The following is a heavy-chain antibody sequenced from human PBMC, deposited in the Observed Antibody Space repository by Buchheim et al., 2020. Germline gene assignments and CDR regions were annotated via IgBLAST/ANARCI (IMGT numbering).Heavy chain of an antibody. J-gene: IGHJ5*02. CDR1: EFTFSIYA. Sequence: EVQLLESGGGLVQPGESLRLSCAASEFTFSIYAMNWVRQAPGKGLEWVSSISGNGDITYYADSVKGRFTISRDNSKKTLYLQMNSLRAEDTAVYYCAKSPSRSDYSNWFDPWGQGTL. CDR2: ISGNGDIT. D-gene: IGHD4-17*01. CDR3: AKSPSRSDYSNWFDP. V-gene: IGHV3-23*01.